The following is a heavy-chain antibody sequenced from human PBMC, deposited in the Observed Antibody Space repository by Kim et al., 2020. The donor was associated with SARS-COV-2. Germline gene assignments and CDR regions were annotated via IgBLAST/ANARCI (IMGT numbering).Heavy chain of an antibody. CDR1: GLTFTNAW. Sequence: GGSLRLSCAASGLTFTNAWMAWVRQAPGKGLEWVGRIKSKTDGGTTDYAAPVKGRFTISRDDSKSTLYLHMNSLKTEDTALYYCTTGGRPVGPTPFDFWGQGTLVTVSS. J-gene: IGHJ4*02. CDR3: TTGGRPVGPTPFDF. CDR2: IKSKTDGGTT. D-gene: IGHD1-26*01. V-gene: IGHV3-15*01.